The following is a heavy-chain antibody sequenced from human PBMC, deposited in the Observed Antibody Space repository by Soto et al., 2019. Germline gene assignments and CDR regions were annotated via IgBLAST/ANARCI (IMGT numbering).Heavy chain of an antibody. V-gene: IGHV3-23*01. J-gene: IGHJ5*02. Sequence: EVQVLESGGGLVQPGGSLRLSCAASGFTFSNYAMSWVRQAPGKGLEWVSAIGGGGVPTYHADSVKGRFTISRDNSKNTLCRQMNSLRAEDPAVYYCAIGPWQPPHCCDPWGLGTLVTVSS. CDR1: GFTFSNYA. CDR3: AIGPWQPPHCCDP. D-gene: IGHD6-13*01. CDR2: IGGGGVPT.